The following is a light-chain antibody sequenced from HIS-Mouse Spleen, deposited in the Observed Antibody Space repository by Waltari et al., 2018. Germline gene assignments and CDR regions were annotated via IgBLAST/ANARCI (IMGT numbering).Light chain of an antibody. CDR2: DVS. CDR3: CSYAGSYTFV. J-gene: IGLJ2*01. Sequence: QSALTQPRSVSGSPGQSVTISCTGTSSDVGGYNYFPWYQQHPGKAPKLMIYDVSKRPAGLPGRFSGSKVGHTASLTISGLQAEDEADYYCCSYAGSYTFVFGGGTKLTVL. CDR1: SSDVGGYNY. V-gene: IGLV2-11*01.